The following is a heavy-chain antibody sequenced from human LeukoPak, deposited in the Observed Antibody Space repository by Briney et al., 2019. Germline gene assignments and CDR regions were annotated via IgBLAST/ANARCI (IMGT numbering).Heavy chain of an antibody. Sequence: PSETLSLTCAVYGGSFTGYYWSWIRQPPGKGLEWIGEINHSGSTNYNPSLKSRVTISVETSKNQFSLKLSSVTAADTAVYYCARGSSGWYLPHVDSRGQGNPVTVSS. CDR1: GGSFTGYY. D-gene: IGHD6-19*01. J-gene: IGHJ4*02. CDR2: INHSGST. V-gene: IGHV4-34*01. CDR3: ARGSSGWYLPHVDS.